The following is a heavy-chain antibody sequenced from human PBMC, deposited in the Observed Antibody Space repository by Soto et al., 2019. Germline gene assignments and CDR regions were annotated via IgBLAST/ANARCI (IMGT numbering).Heavy chain of an antibody. J-gene: IGHJ4*02. CDR2: INHSGST. CDR3: AREGWDPYYYDSSGYFY. Sequence: SETLSLTCAVYGGSFSGYYWSWIRQPPGKGLEWIGEINHSGSTNYNPSLKSRVTISVDTSKNQFSLKLSSVTAADTAVYYCAREGWDPYYYDSSGYFYWGQGTLVTVS. CDR1: GGSFSGYY. V-gene: IGHV4-34*01. D-gene: IGHD3-22*01.